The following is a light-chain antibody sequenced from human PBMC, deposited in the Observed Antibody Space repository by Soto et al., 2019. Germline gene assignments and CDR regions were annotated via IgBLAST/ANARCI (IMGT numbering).Light chain of an antibody. Sequence: DIQMTQSPSSLSASVGDRVTISCRASQSIRSYVSWYQQKPGTAPKLLIRAATTLQSRVPSRFSGSGSETDFTINISSLQIEDFATYFCQQTDSTPQTFCQGTNVEI. CDR2: AAT. CDR1: QSIRSY. CDR3: QQTDSTPQT. J-gene: IGKJ1*01. V-gene: IGKV1-39*01.